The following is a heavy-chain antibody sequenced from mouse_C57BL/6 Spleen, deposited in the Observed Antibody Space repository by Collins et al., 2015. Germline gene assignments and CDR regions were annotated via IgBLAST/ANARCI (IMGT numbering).Heavy chain of an antibody. V-gene: IGHV1-22*01. J-gene: IGHJ3*01. CDR1: GYTFTDYN. CDR3: ARGNWETWFAY. D-gene: IGHD4-1*01. CDR2: FNPDNFIA. Sequence: EVQLQQSGPELVKPGASVKISCKASGYTFTDYNIHWVKQSHGKSLEWIGHFNPDNFIASYNQKFKGKATLTVNKSSRTAYMELRSLASEDSAVYYCARGNWETWFAYWGQGTLVTVSA.